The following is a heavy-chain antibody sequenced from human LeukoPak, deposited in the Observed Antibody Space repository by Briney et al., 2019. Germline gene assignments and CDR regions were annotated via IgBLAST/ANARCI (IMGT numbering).Heavy chain of an antibody. D-gene: IGHD3-22*01. CDR2: INPNSGGT. Sequence: ASVKVSCKASGYTFVGYYMHWVRRAPGQGLEWMGWINPNSGGTNSAQKFQGRVTMTRDTSISTAYMELSRLRSDDTAVYYCARSAYYYDSSASDYWGQGTLVTVSS. CDR3: ARSAYYYDSSASDY. CDR1: GYTFVGYY. J-gene: IGHJ4*02. V-gene: IGHV1-2*02.